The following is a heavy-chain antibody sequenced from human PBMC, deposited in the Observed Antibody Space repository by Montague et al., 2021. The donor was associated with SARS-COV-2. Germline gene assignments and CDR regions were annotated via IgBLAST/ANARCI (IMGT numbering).Heavy chain of an antibody. CDR3: VRDHPYGGPRGAYDI. V-gene: IGHV4-59*01. CDR1: GGSITGYN. CDR2: IYDGRAV. Sequence: SETLSLTCTVYGGSITGYNLSWLRRSPGKGLEWIAFIYDGRAVNYNPSLGSRVTISTDTSKNQLSLKVNSVTAADMAVNYCVRDHPYGGPRGAYDIWGQGT. D-gene: IGHD4-23*01. J-gene: IGHJ3*02.